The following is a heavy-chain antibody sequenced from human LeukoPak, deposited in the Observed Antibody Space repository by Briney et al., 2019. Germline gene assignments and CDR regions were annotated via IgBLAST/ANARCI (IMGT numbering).Heavy chain of an antibody. D-gene: IGHD5-24*01. J-gene: IGHJ2*01. CDR3: ARVGRWLQDWYFDL. Sequence: ASVKVSCKASGYTFTGYYMHWVRQAPGQGLEWMGRINPNSGGTNYAQKFQGRVTMTRDTSLSTAYMELSRLRSDDTAVYYCARVGRWLQDWYFDLWGRGTLVTVSS. CDR1: GYTFTGYY. V-gene: IGHV1-2*06. CDR2: INPNSGGT.